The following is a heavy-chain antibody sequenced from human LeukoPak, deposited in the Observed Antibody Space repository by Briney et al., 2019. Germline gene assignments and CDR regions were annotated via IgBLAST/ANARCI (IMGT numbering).Heavy chain of an antibody. CDR3: ARFVGACSGGSCYSDY. Sequence: GGSLKISCKASGYSFTSYWIGWVRQMPGKGLEWMGIIYPGDSDTRYSPSFQGQVTISADKSINTAYLQWNSLKASDTAMYYCARFVGACSGGSCYSDYWGQGTLVTVSS. V-gene: IGHV5-51*01. J-gene: IGHJ4*02. CDR2: IYPGDSDT. D-gene: IGHD2-15*01. CDR1: GYSFTSYW.